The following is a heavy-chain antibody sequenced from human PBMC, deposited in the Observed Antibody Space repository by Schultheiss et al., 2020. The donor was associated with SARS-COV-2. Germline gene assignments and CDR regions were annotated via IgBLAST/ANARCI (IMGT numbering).Heavy chain of an antibody. Sequence: GESLKISCAASGFTFSSYAMHWVRQAPGKGLEWVAVISYDGSNKYYADSVKGRFTISRDNSKNTLYLQMNSLRAEDTAVYYCARGGCSSTSCYLDYYYYYLDVWGKGTTVTVSS. CDR3: ARGGCSSTSCYLDYYYYYLDV. V-gene: IGHV3-30*04. J-gene: IGHJ6*03. CDR2: ISYDGSNK. D-gene: IGHD2-2*01. CDR1: GFTFSSYA.